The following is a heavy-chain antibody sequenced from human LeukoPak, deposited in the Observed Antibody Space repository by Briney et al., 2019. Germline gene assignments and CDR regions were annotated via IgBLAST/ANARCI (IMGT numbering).Heavy chain of an antibody. CDR1: GGSISSSSYY. Sequence: SETLSLTCTVSGGSISSSSYYWGWIRQPPGKGLEWIGSIYYSGSTYYNPSLKSRVTISVDTSKNQFSLKLSSVTAADTAVNYCARDHAVASTGFYYYGMDVWGQGTTVTVSS. J-gene: IGHJ6*02. CDR2: IYYSGST. CDR3: ARDHAVASTGFYYYGMDV. D-gene: IGHD6-19*01. V-gene: IGHV4-39*07.